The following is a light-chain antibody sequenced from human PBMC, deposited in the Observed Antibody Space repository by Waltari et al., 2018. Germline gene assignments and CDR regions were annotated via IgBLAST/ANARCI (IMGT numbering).Light chain of an antibody. CDR3: QQYNNWPPIT. J-gene: IGKJ5*01. Sequence: EIVMTQSPATLSVSPGARATLSCRASQTVSSNLAWYRQKPGPAPTLLLYGSSTRATSIPARFSGSGSGTEFTLTISSMQSEDFAVYYCQQYNNWPPITFGQGTRLEIK. V-gene: IGKV3-15*01. CDR2: GSS. CDR1: QTVSSN.